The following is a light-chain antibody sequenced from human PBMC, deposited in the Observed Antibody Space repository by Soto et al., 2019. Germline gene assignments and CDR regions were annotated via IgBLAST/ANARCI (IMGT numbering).Light chain of an antibody. CDR3: RQRFSWPPT. CDR2: DTS. J-gene: IGKJ4*01. Sequence: EIGLTQSPATLSLSPGDRATLSCRASQSVSRYLAWYQQKPGQAPRLLIHDTSTRATGVPDTFSGSGSGTAFTLTISSLEHGDSAMYYCRQRFSWPPTFGGGTHVEIK. V-gene: IGKV3-11*01. CDR1: QSVSRY.